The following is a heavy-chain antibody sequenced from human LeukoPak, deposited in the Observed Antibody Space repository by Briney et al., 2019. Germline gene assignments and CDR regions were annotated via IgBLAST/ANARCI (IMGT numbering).Heavy chain of an antibody. D-gene: IGHD4-17*01. CDR2: INHSGST. J-gene: IGHJ4*02. CDR1: GGSISSSSYF. CDR3: ARGRYGDSLY. Sequence: SETLSLTCTVSGGSISSSSYFWGWIRQPPGKGLEWIGEINHSGSTNYNPSLKSRVTISVDTSKNQFSLKLSSVTAADTAVYYCARGRYGDSLYWGQGTLVTVSS. V-gene: IGHV4-39*07.